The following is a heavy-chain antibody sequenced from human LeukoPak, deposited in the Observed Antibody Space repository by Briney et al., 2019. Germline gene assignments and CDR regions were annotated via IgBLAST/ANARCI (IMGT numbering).Heavy chain of an antibody. D-gene: IGHD1-7*01. CDR1: GGSFSGYY. CDR2: INHSGST. CDR3: ARSKSWNSPHDWFDP. V-gene: IGHV4-34*01. J-gene: IGHJ5*02. Sequence: PSETLSLTCAVYGGSFSGYYWSWIRQPPGKGLEWIGEINHSGSTNYNPSLKSRVTISVDTSKNQFSLKLSSVTAADTAVYYCARSKSWNSPHDWFDPWGQGTLVTVSS.